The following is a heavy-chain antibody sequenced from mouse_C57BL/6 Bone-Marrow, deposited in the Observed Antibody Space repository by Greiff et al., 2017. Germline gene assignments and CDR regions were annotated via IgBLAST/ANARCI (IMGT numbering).Heavy chain of an antibody. CDR2: ISGGGGNT. D-gene: IGHD1-1*01. CDR1: GFTFSSYT. Sequence: EVQLVESGGGLVKPGGSLKLSCAASGFTFSSYTMSWVRQTPEKRLEWVATISGGGGNTYYPDSVKGRFTISRDTAKNTLYLQMSSLRSEDTALYYCARHCYGSSYGDYWGQGTTLTVSS. CDR3: ARHCYGSSYGDY. J-gene: IGHJ2*01. V-gene: IGHV5-9*04.